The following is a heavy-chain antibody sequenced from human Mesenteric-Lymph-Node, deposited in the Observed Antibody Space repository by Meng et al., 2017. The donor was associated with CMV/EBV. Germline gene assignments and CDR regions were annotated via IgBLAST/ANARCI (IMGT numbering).Heavy chain of an antibody. J-gene: IGHJ4*02. D-gene: IGHD5-18*01. CDR3: AKEGRGYSYAKPYYFDY. CDR2: INSDGSST. Sequence: FTFSSYWMHWVRQAPGKGLVWVSRINSDGSSTSYADSVKGRFTISRDNSKNTLYLQMNSLRAEDTAVYYCAKEGRGYSYAKPYYFDYWGQGTLVTVSS. V-gene: IGHV3-74*01. CDR1: FTFSSYW.